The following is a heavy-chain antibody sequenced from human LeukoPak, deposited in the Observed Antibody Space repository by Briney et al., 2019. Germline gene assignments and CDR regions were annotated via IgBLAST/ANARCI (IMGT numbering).Heavy chain of an antibody. CDR3: ARGYCSSTSCYALDY. V-gene: IGHV3-30*03. CDR2: ISYDGSNK. J-gene: IGHJ4*02. Sequence: PGGSLRLSCAASGFTFSSYSMNWVRQAPGKGLEWVAVISYDGSNKYYADSVKGRFTISRDNSKNTLYLQMDSLRAEDTAVYYCARGYCSSTSCYALDYWGQGTLVTVSS. CDR1: GFTFSSYS. D-gene: IGHD2-2*01.